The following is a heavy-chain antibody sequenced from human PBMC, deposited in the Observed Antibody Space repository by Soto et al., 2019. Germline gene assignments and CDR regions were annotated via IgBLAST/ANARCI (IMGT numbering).Heavy chain of an antibody. CDR3: AKDPDPVTVTVDF. Sequence: PGGSLRLSCAASGFTFSNYATSWVRQAPGKGLEWVSVISGRGSSKYYANSVKGRFTISRDNSKNTLFLQMNSLRVEDTAVYYCAKDPDPVTVTVDFWGQGTLVTVSS. D-gene: IGHD5-18*01. CDR1: GFTFSNYA. V-gene: IGHV3-23*01. CDR2: ISGRGSSK. J-gene: IGHJ4*02.